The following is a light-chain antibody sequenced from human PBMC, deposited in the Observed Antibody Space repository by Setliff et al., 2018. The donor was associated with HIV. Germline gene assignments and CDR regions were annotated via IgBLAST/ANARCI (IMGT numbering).Light chain of an antibody. CDR3: CSNTGSNTFV. J-gene: IGLJ1*01. CDR1: SSDVGYYDY. V-gene: IGLV2-14*01. Sequence: QSALAQPASVSGSPGQSITISCTGTSSDVGYYDYVSWYQQHPGQAPRLMIYEVTNRPSGVSNRFSGSKSGNVASLTISGLQAEDEADYYCCSNTGSNTFVFGTGTKV. CDR2: EVT.